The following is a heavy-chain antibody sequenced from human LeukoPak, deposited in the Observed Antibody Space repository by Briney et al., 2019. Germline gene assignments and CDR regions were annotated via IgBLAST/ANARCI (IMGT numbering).Heavy chain of an antibody. CDR3: ARDLGCSSGWPRNYYYGMDV. V-gene: IGHV1-69*04. CDR1: GGTFSSYT. Sequence: SVKVSCKASGGTFSSYTISWVRQAPGQGLEWMGRIIPILGIANYAQKFQGRVTITADKSTSTAYMELSSLRSEDTAVYYCARDLGCSSGWPRNYYYGMDVWGQGTTVTVSS. D-gene: IGHD6-19*01. J-gene: IGHJ6*02. CDR2: IIPILGIA.